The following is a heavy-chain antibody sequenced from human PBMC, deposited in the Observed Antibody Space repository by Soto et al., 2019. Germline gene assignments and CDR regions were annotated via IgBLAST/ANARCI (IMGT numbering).Heavy chain of an antibody. CDR3: ARDRPGPQHYFDY. CDR1: GYTLTELS. D-gene: IGHD6-6*01. Sequence: ASVKVSCKVSGYTLTELSMHWVRQAPGKGLEWMGGFDPEDGETIYAQKFQGRVTMTEDTSTDNAKNMVYLQMNSLRAEDTAVYYCARDRPGPQHYFDYWGLGNMVTVSS. J-gene: IGHJ4*02. CDR2: FDPEDGET. V-gene: IGHV1-24*01.